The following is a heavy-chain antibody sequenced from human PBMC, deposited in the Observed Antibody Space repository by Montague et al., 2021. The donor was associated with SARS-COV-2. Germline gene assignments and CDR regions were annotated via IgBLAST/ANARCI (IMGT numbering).Heavy chain of an antibody. CDR3: ARAVRGRIVVVIAIPYYYFDY. D-gene: IGHD2-21*01. CDR2: VNHSGST. V-gene: IGHV4-34*01. CDR1: AGSFSGYY. Sequence: SETLSLTCAVYAGSFSGYYWSWIRQPPGKGLEWIWEVNHSGSTNYNPSLKSRVTISVDTSKNQFSLKLTSVTAADTAVYYCARAVRGRIVVVIAIPYYYFDYWGQGTLVTVSS. J-gene: IGHJ4*02.